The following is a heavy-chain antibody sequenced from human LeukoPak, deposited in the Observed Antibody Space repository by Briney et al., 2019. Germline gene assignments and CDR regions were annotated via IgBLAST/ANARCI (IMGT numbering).Heavy chain of an antibody. CDR1: GGSISSGSYY. CDR2: IYYSGDT. D-gene: IGHD6-13*01. V-gene: IGHV4-39*07. Sequence: SETLSLTCTVSGGSISSGSYYWGWIRQPPGEGLEWIGSIYYSGDTYYYPSLKSRVTISVDTSKNQFSLKLNSVTAADTALYYCARDRQQLVRGDYFDYWGQGTLVTVSS. CDR3: ARDRQQLVRGDYFDY. J-gene: IGHJ4*02.